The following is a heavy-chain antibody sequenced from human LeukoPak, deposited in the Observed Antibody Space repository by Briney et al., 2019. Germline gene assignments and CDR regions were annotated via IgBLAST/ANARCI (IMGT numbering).Heavy chain of an antibody. J-gene: IGHJ4*02. CDR3: ARDRRNQQLVREGGFLRLRRLGYFDY. CDR1: GFTFSSYW. Sequence: GGSLRLSCAASGFTFSSYWMSWVRQAPGKGLEWVANIKQDGSEKYYVDSVKGRFTISRDNAKNSLYLQMNSLRAEDTAVYYCARDRRNQQLVREGGFLRLRRLGYFDYWGQGTLVTVSS. CDR2: IKQDGSEK. V-gene: IGHV3-7*01. D-gene: IGHD6-13*01.